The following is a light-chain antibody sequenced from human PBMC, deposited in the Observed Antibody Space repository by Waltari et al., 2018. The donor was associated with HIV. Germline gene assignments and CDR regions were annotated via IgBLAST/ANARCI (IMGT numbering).Light chain of an antibody. V-gene: IGLV3-1*01. CDR2: QDD. CDR3: QAWDSSTVL. Sequence: SHELTQPPSVSVSPGQTASITCSGDYLGDKYASWYQQKPGQTPVLVIYQDDKRPSGIPGRVSGSNSGNTATLTITGTQAMDEADDYCQAWDSSTVLFGGGTKLTVL. J-gene: IGLJ2*01. CDR1: YLGDKY.